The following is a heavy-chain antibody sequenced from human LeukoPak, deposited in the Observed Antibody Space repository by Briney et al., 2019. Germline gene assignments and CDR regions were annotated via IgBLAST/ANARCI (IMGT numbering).Heavy chain of an antibody. V-gene: IGHV3-23*01. CDR3: VLDAYGGSPYDY. CDR2: ISGSGGRT. J-gene: IGHJ4*02. D-gene: IGHD4-23*01. Sequence: PGGSLRLSCAASGFTFSSYAMSWVRQAPGKGLQWVSTISGSGGRTYYADSVKGRFTISRDNAKNSLYLQLNSLTAEDTAVYYCVLDAYGGSPYDYWGQGTLVTVSS. CDR1: GFTFSSYA.